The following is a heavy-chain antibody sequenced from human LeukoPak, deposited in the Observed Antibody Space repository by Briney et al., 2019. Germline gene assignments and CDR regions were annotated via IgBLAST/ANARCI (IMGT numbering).Heavy chain of an antibody. D-gene: IGHD2-21*01. Sequence: PGGSLRLSCSASGFTFSIYAMHWVRKAPGKGLQFVSVINTNGDSTSYADSVKGRFTISRDNSKNTLYLQMSSLRAEDTAVYYCVKGVIVSGSYYFDYWGQGTLVTVSS. CDR2: INTNGDST. CDR1: GFTFSIYA. CDR3: VKGVIVSGSYYFDY. V-gene: IGHV3-64D*06. J-gene: IGHJ4*02.